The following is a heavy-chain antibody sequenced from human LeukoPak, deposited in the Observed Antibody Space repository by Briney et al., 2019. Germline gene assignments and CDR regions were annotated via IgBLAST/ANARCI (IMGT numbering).Heavy chain of an antibody. D-gene: IGHD2-15*01. CDR2: ISSTGGTT. CDR3: AKNGDRGAYCTGGTCYPYFYYYMDV. V-gene: IGHV3-23*01. Sequence: PGGTLRLSCAVSGITFSSYGMSWVRQAPGKGLEWVSSISSTGGTTYYADSVKGRFTISRDNSKNTLYLQMNSLRAEDTAIYYCAKNGDRGAYCTGGTCYPYFYYYMDVWGKGTTVTI. J-gene: IGHJ6*03. CDR1: GITFSSYG.